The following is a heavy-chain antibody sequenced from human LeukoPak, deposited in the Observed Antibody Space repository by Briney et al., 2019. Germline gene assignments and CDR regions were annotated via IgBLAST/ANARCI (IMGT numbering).Heavy chain of an antibody. J-gene: IGHJ6*02. D-gene: IGHD6-6*01. V-gene: IGHV3-53*04. CDR1: GFTVSSNY. CDR3: ARGGYSSSRYYYYGMDV. CDR2: IYSGGST. Sequence: GGSLRLSCAASGFTVSSNYMSWVRQAPGKGLEWVSVIYSGGSTYYADSVKGRFTISRHNSKNTLYLQMNSLRAEDTAVYYCARGGYSSSRYYYYGMDVWGQGTTVTVSS.